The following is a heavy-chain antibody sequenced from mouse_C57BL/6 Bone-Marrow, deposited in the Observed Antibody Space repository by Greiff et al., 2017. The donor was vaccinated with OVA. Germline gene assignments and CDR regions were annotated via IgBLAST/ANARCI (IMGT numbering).Heavy chain of an antibody. Sequence: EVQLVESGGGLVQPGGSLKLSCAASGFTFSDYGMAWVRQAPRKGPEWVAFISNLAYSIYYADTVTGRFTISRENAKNTLYLEMSSLRSEDTAMYYCARHEYRGAMYCWGQGTSVTVAS. D-gene: IGHD2-14*01. J-gene: IGHJ4*01. V-gene: IGHV5-15*01. CDR2: ISNLAYSI. CDR1: GFTFSDYG. CDR3: ARHEYRGAMYC.